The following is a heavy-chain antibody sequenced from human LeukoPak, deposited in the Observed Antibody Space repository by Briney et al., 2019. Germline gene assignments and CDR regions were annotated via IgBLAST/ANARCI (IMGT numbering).Heavy chain of an antibody. V-gene: IGHV3-30*18. CDR3: AKDQGSIAAPVDY. CDR1: GSTFSSYG. Sequence: GRSLRLSCAASGSTFSSYGMHWVRQAPGKGLEWVAVISYDGSNKYYADSVKGRFTISRDNSKNTLYLQMNSLRAEDTAVYYCAKDQGSIAAPVDYWGQGTLVTVSS. D-gene: IGHD6-6*01. J-gene: IGHJ4*02. CDR2: ISYDGSNK.